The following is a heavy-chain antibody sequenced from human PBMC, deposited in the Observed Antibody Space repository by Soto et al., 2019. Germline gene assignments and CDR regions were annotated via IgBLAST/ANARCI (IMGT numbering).Heavy chain of an antibody. CDR2: IYGGGST. Sequence: EVQLVESGGGLIQPGGSLRLSCAASGFIVSNYYMTWVRQAPGKGLEYVSVIYGGGSTYYADYVKGRFTLSRDNSKNTLYLQMNSLRVEDTAVYYCVRGVEYMVRGVSWGQGTLVIVSS. J-gene: IGHJ5*02. V-gene: IGHV3-53*01. D-gene: IGHD3-10*01. CDR3: VRGVEYMVRGVS. CDR1: GFIVSNYY.